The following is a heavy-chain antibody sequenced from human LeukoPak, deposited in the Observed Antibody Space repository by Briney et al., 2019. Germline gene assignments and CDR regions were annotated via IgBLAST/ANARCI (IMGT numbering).Heavy chain of an antibody. D-gene: IGHD5-18*01. CDR1: GGTFSSYA. CDR3: ARDSYADVDTAINYFDY. J-gene: IGHJ4*02. Sequence: SVKVSCKASGGTFSSYAISWVRQAPGQGLEWMGRIIPILGIANYAQKFQGRVTITTDKSTSTAYMELSSLRSKDTAVYYCARDSYADVDTAINYFDYWGQGTLVTVSS. V-gene: IGHV1-69*04. CDR2: IIPILGIA.